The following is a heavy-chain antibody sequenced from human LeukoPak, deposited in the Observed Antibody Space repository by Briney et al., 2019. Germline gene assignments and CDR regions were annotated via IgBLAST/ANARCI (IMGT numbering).Heavy chain of an antibody. CDR1: GGSFSGYY. CDR3: ARVRYDSSGYSDAFDI. V-gene: IGHV4-34*01. Sequence: PSETLSLTCAVYGGSFSGYYWSWIRQPPGKGLEWIGEINHSGSTNYNPSLKSRVTISVDTSKNQFSLKLSSVTAADTAVYYCARVRYDSSGYSDAFDIWGQGTIVTVSS. J-gene: IGHJ3*02. CDR2: INHSGST. D-gene: IGHD3-22*01.